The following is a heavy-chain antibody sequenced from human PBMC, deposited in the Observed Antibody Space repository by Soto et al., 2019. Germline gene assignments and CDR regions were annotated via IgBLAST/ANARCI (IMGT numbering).Heavy chain of an antibody. CDR3: AKWGDMKRLSY. CDR1: GFTFSSHG. CDR2: IWYDGSNK. D-gene: IGHD6-25*01. J-gene: IGHJ4*02. Sequence: LSCAASGFTFSSHGMHWVRQAPGKGLEWVAVIWYDGSNKYYADSVRGRFTISRDNSNYMLYLQMNSLTAEDTAVYYCAKWGDMKRLSYWGQGALVTVSS. V-gene: IGHV3-33*06.